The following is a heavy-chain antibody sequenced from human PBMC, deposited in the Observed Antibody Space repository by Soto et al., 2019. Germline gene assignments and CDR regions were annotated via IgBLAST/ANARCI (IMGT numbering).Heavy chain of an antibody. CDR3: AREFKSEQPPFDP. Sequence: ASVKVSCKASGYTFTSYYMHCVRQAPGQGLEWMGIINPSGGSTSYAQKFQGRVTMTRDTSTSTVYMELSSLRSEDTAVYYCAREFKSEQPPFDPWGQGTLVTVSS. CDR2: INPSGGST. J-gene: IGHJ5*02. D-gene: IGHD6-13*01. V-gene: IGHV1-46*01. CDR1: GYTFTSYY.